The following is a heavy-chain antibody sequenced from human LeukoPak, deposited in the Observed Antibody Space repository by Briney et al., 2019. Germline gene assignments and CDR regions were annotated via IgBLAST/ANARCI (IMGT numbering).Heavy chain of an antibody. CDR1: GFTVSSNY. Sequence: GGSLRLSCAASGFTVSSNYMSWVRQAPGKGLGWVSVIYSGGSTYYADSVKGRFTISRDNSKNTLYLQMNSLRAEDTAVYYCARDLRGVGATSAFDIWGQGTMVTVSS. CDR3: ARDLRGVGATSAFDI. J-gene: IGHJ3*02. D-gene: IGHD1-26*01. CDR2: IYSGGST. V-gene: IGHV3-66*01.